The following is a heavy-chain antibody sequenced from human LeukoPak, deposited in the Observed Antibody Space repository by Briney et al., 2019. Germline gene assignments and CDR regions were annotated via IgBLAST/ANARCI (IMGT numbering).Heavy chain of an antibody. Sequence: PSETLSLTCTVSGGSISSSSYYWGWIRQPPGKGLEWIGSIYYSGSTYYNPSLKSRVTISVDTSKNQFSLKLSSVTAADTAVYYCGRDSDYGDPSYYYMDVWGKGTTVTVSS. V-gene: IGHV4-39*07. CDR1: GGSISSSSYY. J-gene: IGHJ6*03. CDR3: GRDSDYGDPSYYYMDV. D-gene: IGHD4-17*01. CDR2: IYYSGST.